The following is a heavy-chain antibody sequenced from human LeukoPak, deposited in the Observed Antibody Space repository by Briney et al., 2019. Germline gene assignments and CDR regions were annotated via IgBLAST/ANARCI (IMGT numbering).Heavy chain of an antibody. CDR1: GGSISRNY. D-gene: IGHD4-17*01. CDR3: ARRGAVTFDY. V-gene: IGHV4-59*01. Sequence: PSETLSLTCTVSGGSISRNYWNWIRQPPGKGLEWIGNIYYSETTNYNPSLKSRVSISVDTSKNLLSLKLSSVTAADTAVYYCARRGAVTFDYWGQGTLVTVSS. CDR2: IYYSETT. J-gene: IGHJ4*02.